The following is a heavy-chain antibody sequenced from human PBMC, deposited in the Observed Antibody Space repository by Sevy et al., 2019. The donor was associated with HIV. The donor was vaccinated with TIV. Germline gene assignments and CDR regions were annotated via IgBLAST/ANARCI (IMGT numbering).Heavy chain of an antibody. CDR2: IYYSGST. CDR3: ARALKTLWASYYFDY. CDR1: GGSVSSGSYY. D-gene: IGHD2-2*01. V-gene: IGHV4-61*01. J-gene: IGHJ4*02. Sequence: SETLSLTCTVSGGSVSSGSYYWSWIRQPPGKGLEWIGYIYYSGSTKYNPSLKSRVTISVDTSKNQFSLKLSSVTAADTAVYYCARALKTLWASYYFDYWGQGTLVTVS.